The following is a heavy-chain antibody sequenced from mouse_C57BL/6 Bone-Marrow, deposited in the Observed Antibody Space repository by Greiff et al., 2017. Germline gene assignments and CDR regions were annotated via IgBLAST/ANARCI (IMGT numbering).Heavy chain of an antibody. D-gene: IGHD4-1*02. CDR1: GYTFTSYG. CDR3: TRWGRQLAMDY. J-gene: IGHJ4*01. Sequence: QVQLQQSGAELARPGASVKLSCKASGYTFTSYGISWVKQRTGQGLEWIGEIYPRSGNTYYNEKFKGKATLTADKSSSTAYMELRSLTSDDSAVYFCTRWGRQLAMDYWGQGTSVTVSS. V-gene: IGHV1-81*01. CDR2: IYPRSGNT.